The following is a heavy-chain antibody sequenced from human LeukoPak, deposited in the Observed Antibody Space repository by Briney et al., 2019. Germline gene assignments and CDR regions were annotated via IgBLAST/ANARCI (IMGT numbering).Heavy chain of an antibody. CDR3: AKGPIVVPAAPLDY. J-gene: IGHJ4*02. V-gene: IGHV3-23*01. D-gene: IGHD2-2*01. CDR1: GFTFSSYA. CDR2: ISGSGGST. Sequence: GGSLRLSCAASGFTFSSYAMSWVRQAPGKGLGWVSAISGSGGSTYYADSVKGRFTISRDNSKNTLYLQMNSLRAEDTAVYYCAKGPIVVPAAPLDYWGQGTLVTVSS.